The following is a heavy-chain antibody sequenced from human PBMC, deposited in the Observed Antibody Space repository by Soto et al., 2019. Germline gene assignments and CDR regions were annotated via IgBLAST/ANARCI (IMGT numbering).Heavy chain of an antibody. D-gene: IGHD2-2*01. Sequence: GESLKISCKGSGYSFTSYWISWVRQMPGKGLEWMGRIDPSDSYTNYSPSFQGHVTISADKSISTAYLQWSSLKASDTAMYYCARRGYCSSTSCSDWFDPWGQGTLVTVSS. V-gene: IGHV5-10-1*01. CDR1: GYSFTSYW. CDR2: IDPSDSYT. CDR3: ARRGYCSSTSCSDWFDP. J-gene: IGHJ5*02.